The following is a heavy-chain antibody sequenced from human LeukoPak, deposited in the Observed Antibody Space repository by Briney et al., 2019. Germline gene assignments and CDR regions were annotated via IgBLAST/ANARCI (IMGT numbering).Heavy chain of an antibody. J-gene: IGHJ4*02. CDR2: IYYSGST. CDR3: ARVHRGWLHGALFDY. D-gene: IGHD5-24*01. Sequence: SETLSLTCTVSGGSISSSSYYWGWIRQPPGKGLEWIGSIYYSGSTYYNPSLKSRVTISVDTSKNQFSLKLSSVTAADTAVYYCARVHRGWLHGALFDYWGQGTLVTVSS. V-gene: IGHV4-39*07. CDR1: GGSISSSSYY.